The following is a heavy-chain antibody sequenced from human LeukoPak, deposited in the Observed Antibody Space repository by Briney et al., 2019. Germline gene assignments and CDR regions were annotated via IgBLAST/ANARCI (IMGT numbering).Heavy chain of an antibody. Sequence: EASVKVSCKASGYTFTGYYMHWVRQAPGQGLEWMGWINPNSGGTNYAQKLQGRVTMTRDTSISTAYMELSRLRFDDTAVYYCARILSGRHPEACWGQGTLVTVSS. V-gene: IGHV1-2*02. D-gene: IGHD3-10*01. CDR2: INPNSGGT. J-gene: IGHJ4*02. CDR1: GYTFTGYY. CDR3: ARILSGRHPEAC.